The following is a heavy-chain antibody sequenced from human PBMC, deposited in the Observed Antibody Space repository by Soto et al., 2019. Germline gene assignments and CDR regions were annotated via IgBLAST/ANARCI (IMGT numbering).Heavy chain of an antibody. J-gene: IGHJ6*02. Sequence: SETLSLTCTVSGGSVSSGSYYWSWIRKPPGKGLEWIGYIYYSGSTNYNPSLKSRVTISVDTSKNQFSLKLSSVTAADTAVYYCASVTRTCISTSCYRYYYGMDVWGQGTTVTVSS. V-gene: IGHV4-61*01. CDR3: ASVTRTCISTSCYRYYYGMDV. CDR1: GGSVSSGSYY. D-gene: IGHD2-2*02. CDR2: IYYSGST.